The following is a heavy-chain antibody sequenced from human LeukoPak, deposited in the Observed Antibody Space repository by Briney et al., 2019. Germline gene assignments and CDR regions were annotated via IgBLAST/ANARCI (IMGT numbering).Heavy chain of an antibody. V-gene: IGHV4-39*01. D-gene: IGHD1-26*01. J-gene: IGHJ5*02. Sequence: SETLSLTCTVSGGSISSSSYYWGWIRQPPGKGLEWIGSLFYTGSTYYNPSLESRVTTSVDTSKNQFSLKLSSVTAADTAVYYCARLIRGGTYYDPWGQGTLVTVSS. CDR1: GGSISSSSYY. CDR3: ARLIRGGTYYDP. CDR2: LFYTGST.